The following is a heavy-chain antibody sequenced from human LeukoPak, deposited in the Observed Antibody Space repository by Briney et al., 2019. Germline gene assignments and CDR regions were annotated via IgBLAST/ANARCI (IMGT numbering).Heavy chain of an antibody. CDR3: ARETHYYYDTSGHYDG. CDR2: IYYSGNT. D-gene: IGHD3-22*01. V-gene: IGHV4-61*01. CDR1: GGSISSSSYY. Sequence: SETLSLTCTVSGGSISSSSYYWGWIRQPPGKGLEWIGYIYYSGNTNYNPSLKSRLTISIDTSKNQFSLTLRSVTAADTAVYYCARETHYYYDTSGHYDGWGQGTLVTVSS. J-gene: IGHJ4*02.